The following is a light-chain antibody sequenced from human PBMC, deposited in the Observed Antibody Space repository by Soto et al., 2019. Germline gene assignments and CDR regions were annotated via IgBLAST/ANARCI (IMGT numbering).Light chain of an antibody. Sequence: DIQMTQSPSSLSASVGDRVTITCRASQRISSYLNWYQQKPGKAPKLLIYAASSLQGGVPSRFSGSGSGTDFTLTISSLQPEDFATYYCQQSSSTPPWTFGQGTKVDI. CDR1: QRISSY. CDR3: QQSSSTPPWT. J-gene: IGKJ1*01. CDR2: AAS. V-gene: IGKV1-39*01.